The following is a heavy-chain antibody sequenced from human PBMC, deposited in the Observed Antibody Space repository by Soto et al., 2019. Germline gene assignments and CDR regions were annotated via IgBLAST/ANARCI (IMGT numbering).Heavy chain of an antibody. D-gene: IGHD2-21*01. J-gene: IGHJ4*02. CDR3: ASVADY. CDR1: GFTINRFG. V-gene: IGHV3-30*03. CDR2: ISSDGRNE. Sequence: QVRLVESGGGVVEPGRSLRLSCVASGFTINRFGMEWVRQAPGKGLEWVALISSDGRNEYYSDSVKGRFTISRDMSKNTVYRQRNSLRVEDTAVYYCASVADYWGQGTLVTVSS.